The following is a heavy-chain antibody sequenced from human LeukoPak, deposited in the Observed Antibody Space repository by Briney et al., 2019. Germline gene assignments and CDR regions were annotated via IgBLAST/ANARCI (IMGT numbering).Heavy chain of an antibody. CDR2: INTNTGNP. CDR1: GYTFTSYA. D-gene: IGHD2-2*01. CDR3: ASPYCSSTSCLLRAFDI. J-gene: IGHJ3*02. V-gene: IGHV7-4-1*02. Sequence: ASVKVSCKASGYTFTSYAMNWVRQAPGQGLEWMGWINTNTGNPTYAQGFTGRFVFSLDTSVSTAYLQISSLKAEDTAVYYCASPYCSSTSCLLRAFDIWGQGTMVTVSS.